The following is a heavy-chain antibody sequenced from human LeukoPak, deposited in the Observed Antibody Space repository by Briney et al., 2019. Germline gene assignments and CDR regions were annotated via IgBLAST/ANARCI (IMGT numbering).Heavy chain of an antibody. D-gene: IGHD2-15*01. V-gene: IGHV4-59*12. Sequence: SETLSLTCTVSGGSISSYYWSWIRQPPGKGLEWIGHIYYSGSTYYNPSLKSRVTISVDRSKNQFSLKLSSVTAADTAVYYCARRQLGDCSGGSCSPKDAFDIWGQGTMVTVSS. CDR2: IYYSGST. CDR3: ARRQLGDCSGGSCSPKDAFDI. CDR1: GGSISSYY. J-gene: IGHJ3*02.